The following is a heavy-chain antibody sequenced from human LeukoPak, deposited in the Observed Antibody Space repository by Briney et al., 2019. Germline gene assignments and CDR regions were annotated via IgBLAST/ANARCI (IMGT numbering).Heavy chain of an antibody. CDR1: GYSFTNSW. CDR3: ARPDYRGPYFDY. CDR2: IYPGDSET. J-gene: IGHJ4*02. D-gene: IGHD4-23*01. V-gene: IGHV5-51*01. Sequence: GESLKISCKVSGYSFTNSWIGWVRQMPGKGLEWMGIIYPGDSETKYSPSFQGQVTISADKSINTAYLQWSSLKASDTAMYYCARPDYRGPYFDYWGQGTLVTVSS.